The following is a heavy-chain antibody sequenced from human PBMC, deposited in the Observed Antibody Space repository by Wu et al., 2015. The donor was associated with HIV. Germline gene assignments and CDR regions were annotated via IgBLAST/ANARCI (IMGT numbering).Heavy chain of an antibody. Sequence: QVQLVQSGAEVKKPGASMRVSCKASGYTFTSYYIHWVRQAPGPGLEWMGIIDPSGGSTSFAQKFQGRVTMTRDTSISTAYMELTRLRSDDTAVYYCARGGAAARNYYFDYWGQGTLVTVSS. V-gene: IGHV1-46*01. CDR3: ARGGAAARNYYFDY. CDR1: GYTFTSYY. J-gene: IGHJ4*02. CDR2: IDPSGGST. D-gene: IGHD6-25*01.